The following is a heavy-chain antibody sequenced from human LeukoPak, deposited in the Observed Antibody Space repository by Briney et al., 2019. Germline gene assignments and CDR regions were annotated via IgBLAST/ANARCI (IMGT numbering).Heavy chain of an antibody. CDR3: AKGLPYESRAYYDRLFDE. Sequence: GGSLRLSCAASGFTVSSNYMSWVRQAPGKGPEWVSIISGGGDTTFYTDSVKGRFTISRDNSKNTLYLQMNSLRVEDTAVYCCAKGLPYESRAYYDRLFDEWGQGTLVTVSS. CDR2: ISGGGDTT. D-gene: IGHD3-22*01. V-gene: IGHV3-23*01. CDR1: GFTVSSNY. J-gene: IGHJ4*02.